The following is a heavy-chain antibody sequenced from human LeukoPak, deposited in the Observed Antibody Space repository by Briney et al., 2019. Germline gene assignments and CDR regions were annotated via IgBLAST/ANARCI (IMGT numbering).Heavy chain of an antibody. CDR2: INPNSGGT. V-gene: IGHV1-2*02. D-gene: IGHD1-26*01. CDR3: ARVRGEIGIVGANRFDY. CDR1: GYTFTGYY. Sequence: GASVKVSCKASGYTFTGYYMHWVRQAPGQGLEWMGWINPNSGGTNYAQKFQGRVTMTRDTSISTAYMELSRLRSDDTAVYYCARVRGEIGIVGANRFDYWGQGTLVTVSS. J-gene: IGHJ4*02.